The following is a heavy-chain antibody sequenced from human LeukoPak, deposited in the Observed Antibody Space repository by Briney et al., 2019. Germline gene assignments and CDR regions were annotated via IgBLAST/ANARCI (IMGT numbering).Heavy chain of an antibody. V-gene: IGHV1-24*01. CDR1: GYTLTQLS. Sequence: ASVKVSCKVSGYTLTQLSMHWVRQAPGKGLEWMGGFDPEDGETIYAQKFQGRVTMTEDTSTDTAYMELSSLRSEDTAVYYCATDSGPTNGNYYYGMDVWGKGTTVTVSS. J-gene: IGHJ6*04. D-gene: IGHD5-12*01. CDR3: ATDSGPTNGNYYYGMDV. CDR2: FDPEDGET.